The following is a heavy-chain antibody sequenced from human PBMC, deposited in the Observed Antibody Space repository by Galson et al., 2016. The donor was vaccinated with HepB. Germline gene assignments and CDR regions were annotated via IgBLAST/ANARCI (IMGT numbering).Heavy chain of an antibody. CDR1: GFTFSTYS. D-gene: IGHD1-26*01. Sequence: SLRLSCAASGFTFSTYSMNWVRQAPGRGLEWVSSISGRTSSYIYYADSVRGRFTISRDDAKNSLYLQMNSLGAADTAVYYCARVSTSGSYPPFHFDCWGHGTLVTASS. V-gene: IGHV3-21*01. CDR2: ISGRTSSYI. CDR3: ARVSTSGSYPPFHFDC. J-gene: IGHJ4*01.